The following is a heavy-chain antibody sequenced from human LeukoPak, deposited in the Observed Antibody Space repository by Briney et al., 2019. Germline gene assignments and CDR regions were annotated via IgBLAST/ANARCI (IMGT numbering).Heavy chain of an antibody. V-gene: IGHV4-59*01. Sequence: SETLSLTCAVSVGSISSYYWSWIRQPPGKGLEWIGYIYYSGSTNYNPSLKSRVTISVDTSKNQFSLKLSSVTAADTAVYYCAREVYSSPGDWFDPWGQGTLVTVSS. J-gene: IGHJ5*02. CDR1: VGSISSYY. CDR3: AREVYSSPGDWFDP. CDR2: IYYSGST. D-gene: IGHD6-13*01.